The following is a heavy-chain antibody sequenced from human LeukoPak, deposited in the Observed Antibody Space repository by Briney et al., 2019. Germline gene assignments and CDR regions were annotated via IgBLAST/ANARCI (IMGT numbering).Heavy chain of an antibody. V-gene: IGHV1-18*01. D-gene: IGHD3-3*01. CDR1: GYTFTSYG. Sequence: ASVKVSCKASGYTFTSYGISWVRQAPGQGLEWMGWISAYNGNTNYAQKLQGRVTTTTDTSTSTAYMELRSLRSDDTAVYYCARTYYDFWSGYYKGYYYYYMDVWGKGTTVTVSS. J-gene: IGHJ6*03. CDR2: ISAYNGNT. CDR3: ARTYYDFWSGYYKGYYYYYMDV.